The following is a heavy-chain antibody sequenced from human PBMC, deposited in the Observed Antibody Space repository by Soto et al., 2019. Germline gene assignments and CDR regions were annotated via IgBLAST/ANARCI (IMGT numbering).Heavy chain of an antibody. D-gene: IGHD3-22*01. CDR1: GFTFSSYA. Sequence: EVQLLESGGGLVQPGGSLRLSCAASGFTFSSYAMSWVRQAPGKGLEWVSAISGSGGSTYYADSVKGRFTISRDNSKNTLDLQMNSLRAEATAVYYCAKSLYYYDVSGLHWGQGTLVTVSS. V-gene: IGHV3-23*01. J-gene: IGHJ4*02. CDR3: AKSLYYYDVSGLH. CDR2: ISGSGGST.